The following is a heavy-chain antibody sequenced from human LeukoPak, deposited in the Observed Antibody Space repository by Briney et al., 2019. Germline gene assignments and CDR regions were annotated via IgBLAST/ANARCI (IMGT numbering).Heavy chain of an antibody. V-gene: IGHV4-39*07. CDR1: GGSISSSSYY. CDR2: IYYSGST. J-gene: IGHJ3*02. Sequence: PSETLSLTCTVSGGSISSSSYYWGWIRQPPGKGPEWIGSIYYSGSTYYNPSLKSRVTISVDTSKNQFSLKLSSVTAADTAVYYCGAVPAATDAFDIWGQGTMVTVSS. CDR3: GAVPAATDAFDI. D-gene: IGHD6-13*01.